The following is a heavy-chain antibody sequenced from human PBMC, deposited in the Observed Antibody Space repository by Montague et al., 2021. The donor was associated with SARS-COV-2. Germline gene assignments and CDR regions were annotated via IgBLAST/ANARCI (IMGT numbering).Heavy chain of an antibody. J-gene: IGHJ3*01. CDR2: VYYNGDT. CDR1: GGSTASHY. D-gene: IGHD6-19*01. CDR3: AGGWAFDP. V-gene: IGHV4-59*08. Sequence: SETLSLTCTVSGGSTASHYWNWIRQSPGKRPEWIGYVYYNGDTTYNPSVHSRVTISIDTSENQFSLGLNSVTAADSAVYFCAGGWAFDPWGQGRLVTVSS.